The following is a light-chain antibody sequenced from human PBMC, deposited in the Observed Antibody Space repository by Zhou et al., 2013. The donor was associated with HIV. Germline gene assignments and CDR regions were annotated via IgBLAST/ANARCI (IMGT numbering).Light chain of an antibody. CDR3: QQYFTWET. CDR2: GAS. J-gene: IGKJ1*01. CDR1: QSITS. Sequence: DIQMTQSPSSLPASVGDRVIITCRASQSITSLTWYQQKPGKAPKALIYGASRLLSGVPSRFSGSGSGTDFILTISSLRPEDFATYYCQQYFTWETFGQGTKVEVK. V-gene: IGKV1-39*01.